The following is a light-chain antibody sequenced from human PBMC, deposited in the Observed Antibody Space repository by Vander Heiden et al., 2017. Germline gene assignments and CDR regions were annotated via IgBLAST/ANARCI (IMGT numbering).Light chain of an antibody. J-gene: IGLJ3*02. V-gene: IGLV2-11*01. CDR2: DVS. Sequence: QSALTQPRSVSGSPGQSVTISCTGTSSDVGGYNYVSWDQQHPGKAPKRMIYDVSKRPSGVPDRFSGSKSGNTASLTISGLQAEDEADYYCCSYAGSYTCWVFGGGTKLTVL. CDR1: SSDVGGYNY. CDR3: CSYAGSYTCWV.